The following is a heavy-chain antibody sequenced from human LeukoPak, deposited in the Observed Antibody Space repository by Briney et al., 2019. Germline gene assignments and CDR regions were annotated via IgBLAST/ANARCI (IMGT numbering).Heavy chain of an antibody. D-gene: IGHD2-15*01. V-gene: IGHV3-30-3*01. J-gene: IGHJ4*02. CDR1: GFIFSTYV. CDR3: ARDPVAADPDYFDY. CDR2: MSADGSIK. Sequence: GGSLRLSCAASGFIFSTYVIHWVRQAPGKGLEWVAVMSADGSIKIYTDSVKGRFTISRDNSKNTLYLQMNSLRSEDTAVYYCARDPVAADPDYFDYWGQGTLVTVSS.